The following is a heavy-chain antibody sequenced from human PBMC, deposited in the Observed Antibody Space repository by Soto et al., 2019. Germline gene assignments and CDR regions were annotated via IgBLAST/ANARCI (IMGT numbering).Heavy chain of an antibody. D-gene: IGHD2-15*01. V-gene: IGHV3-23*01. CDR2: ISGSGGST. CDR3: AKGLGYCSGGSYNYYMDV. CDR1: GFTFSSYA. Sequence: GGSLRLSCAASGFTFSSYAMSWVRQAPGKGLEWVSAISGSGGSTYYADSVKGRFTISRDNSKNTLYLQMNSLRAEDTAVYYCAKGLGYCSGGSYNYYMDVWGKGTTVTVSS. J-gene: IGHJ6*03.